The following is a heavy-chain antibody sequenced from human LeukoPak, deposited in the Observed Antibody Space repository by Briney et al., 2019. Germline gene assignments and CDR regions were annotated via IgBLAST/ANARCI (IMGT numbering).Heavy chain of an antibody. CDR2: INGEGSIV. CDR1: GFTFSSYW. V-gene: IGHV3-74*01. D-gene: IGHD2/OR15-2a*01. CDR3: VSFYETY. Sequence: PGGSLRLSCAASGFTFSSYWMHWVRQGPGIGLVWVSRINGEGSIVNYADSVKGRFTISRDNAKNTLDLQMNSLRVEDTAVYYCVSFYETYWGRGTLVTVSS. J-gene: IGHJ4*02.